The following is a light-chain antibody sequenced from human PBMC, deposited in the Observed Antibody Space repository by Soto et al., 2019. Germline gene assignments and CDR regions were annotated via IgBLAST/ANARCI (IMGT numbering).Light chain of an antibody. CDR1: QSVSSN. CDR3: QHYNNWPPWT. V-gene: IGKV3-15*01. Sequence: ILMTQSPATLSLSPGPPATLSCTASQSVSSNSAWYQQKPGQAPRLLIYGASTRATGIPARLSGSGSGTEFTLTISSLQSEDFAVYYCQHYNNWPPWTFGQGTKVDI. J-gene: IGKJ1*01. CDR2: GAS.